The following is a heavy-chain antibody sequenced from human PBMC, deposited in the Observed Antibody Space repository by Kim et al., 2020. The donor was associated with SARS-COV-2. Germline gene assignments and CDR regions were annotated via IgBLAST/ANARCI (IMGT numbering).Heavy chain of an antibody. V-gene: IGHV3-43*01. CDR1: GFNFDGFS. D-gene: IGHD6-19*01. CDR3: TRSGWLYDYGMDV. Sequence: GGSLRLSCAASGFNFDGFSLHWVRQAPGKGLEWVSLISCDGGSTYYADSVKGRFTISRDNSKNSLYLHMNSLRSEDTALYYCTRSGWLYDYGMDVWGQGTTVTVSS. J-gene: IGHJ6*02. CDR2: ISCDGGST.